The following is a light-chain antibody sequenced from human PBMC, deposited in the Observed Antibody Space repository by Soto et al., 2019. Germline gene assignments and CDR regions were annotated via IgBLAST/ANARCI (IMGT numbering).Light chain of an antibody. Sequence: EVLLTQYPGTLSWSSGESATLSCRASQSVSNKYLACYQQNPGQAPRPRIYGASNRATGIPDRFSGSGSGTDFTLTISRLEPEDSALYYCQQYDRPPLTFGQGTRLEIK. V-gene: IGKV3-20*01. CDR3: QQYDRPPLT. CDR2: GAS. CDR1: QSVSNKY. J-gene: IGKJ5*01.